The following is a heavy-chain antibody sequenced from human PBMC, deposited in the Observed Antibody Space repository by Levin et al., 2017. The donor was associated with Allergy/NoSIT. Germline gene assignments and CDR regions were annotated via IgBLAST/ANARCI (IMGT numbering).Heavy chain of an antibody. V-gene: IGHV3-23*01. D-gene: IGHD6-19*01. J-gene: IGHJ4*02. CDR1: GFTFNTYA. CDR2: ISDTGGGT. Sequence: GGSLRLSCEASGFTFNTYAMAWVRQVPGQGLEWVSGISDTGGGTYYSDSVQGRFTISRDNSKNTLFLQMNSLRAEDKAIYYCAIRISAWYFDYWGQGTLVTVSS. CDR3: AIRISAWYFDY.